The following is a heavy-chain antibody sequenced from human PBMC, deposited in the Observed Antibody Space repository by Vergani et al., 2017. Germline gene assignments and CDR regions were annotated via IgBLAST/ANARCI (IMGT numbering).Heavy chain of an antibody. J-gene: IGHJ6*03. CDR1: GYSFSRNW. D-gene: IGHD3/OR15-3a*01. CDR3: ARVYCRGMSCAGTDYFYHIDG. V-gene: IGHV5-51*03. CDR2: IYPGNSET. Sequence: EVQLEQSGAAVKQPGESLEISCKGSGYSFSRNWIAWVRERPGQGLEWMGMIYPGNSETRNNPSFRGPVTMSVDKSISTAYLQWSSLKASDSAMYYCARVYCRGMSCAGTDYFYHIDGWGKGTTVTVS.